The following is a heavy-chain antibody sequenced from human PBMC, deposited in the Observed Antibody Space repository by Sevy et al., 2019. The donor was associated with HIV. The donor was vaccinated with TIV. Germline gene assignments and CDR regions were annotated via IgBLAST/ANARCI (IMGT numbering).Heavy chain of an antibody. J-gene: IGHJ4*02. CDR1: GDSLSNSGYY. Sequence: SETLSLTCTVSGDSLSNSGYYWGWIRQPPGKGLEWIGNIYYSGGTHYNPSLKSRVTVSIDTSKNQFSLRLSSLTAADTAVYFCARFPYGDYVDYFDYWGQGTLVTVSS. CDR2: IYYSGGT. V-gene: IGHV4-39*01. CDR3: ARFPYGDYVDYFDY. D-gene: IGHD4-17*01.